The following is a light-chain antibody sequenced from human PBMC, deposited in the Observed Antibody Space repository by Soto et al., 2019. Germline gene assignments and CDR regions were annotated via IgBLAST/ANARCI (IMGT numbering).Light chain of an antibody. V-gene: IGKV1-9*01. Sequence: GDRVTITCRASQGIRSYLAWYQQRPGKAPELLIYGASTLRPGGASRFSGSGSGTEFTLTISSLQPEDIAAYFCQQSYNSITVGQGTRFESK. CDR3: QQSYNSIT. CDR1: QGIRSY. J-gene: IGKJ5*01. CDR2: GAS.